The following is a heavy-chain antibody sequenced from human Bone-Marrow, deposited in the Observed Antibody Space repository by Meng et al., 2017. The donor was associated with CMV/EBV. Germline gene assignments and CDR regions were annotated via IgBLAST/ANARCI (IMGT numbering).Heavy chain of an antibody. CDR3: AGLWI. CDR2: INQDGSER. Sequence: GGSLRLSCAISGLSFSTYWMSWVRQAPGKGPEWVANINQDGSERFYVDSVKGRFTVSRDNAKNLLFLQMNSLRVEDTAVYYCAGLWIWGPGTLVTVSS. J-gene: IGHJ4*02. CDR1: GLSFSTYW. V-gene: IGHV3-7*01. D-gene: IGHD1-1*01.